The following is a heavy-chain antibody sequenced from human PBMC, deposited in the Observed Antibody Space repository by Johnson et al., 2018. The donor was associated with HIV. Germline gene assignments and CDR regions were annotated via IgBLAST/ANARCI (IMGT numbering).Heavy chain of an antibody. J-gene: IGHJ3*02. Sequence: VQLVESGGGLIQPGGSLRLSCAAPGFTFDDYAMSWVRQVSGKGLGWVSGINWNGDSTAYADSVKGRFTISRDNAKNSLYVQMNSLRVEDTALYYCVRVGGYSDWSLGLVMDAFDIWGQGTMVTVSS. CDR1: GFTFDDYA. CDR2: INWNGDST. V-gene: IGHV3-20*04. D-gene: IGHD6-19*01. CDR3: VRVGGYSDWSLGLVMDAFDI.